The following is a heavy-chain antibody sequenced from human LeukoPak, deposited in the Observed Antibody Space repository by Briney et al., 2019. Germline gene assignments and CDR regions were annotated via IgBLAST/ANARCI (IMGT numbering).Heavy chain of an antibody. J-gene: IGHJ5*02. CDR2: IYYSGST. V-gene: IGHV4-59*01. CDR1: GGSINSYY. D-gene: IGHD5-24*01. CDR3: ARARDGHINNWFDP. Sequence: SETLSLTCTVSGGSINSYYWSWIRQPPGKGLEWIGYIYYSGSTNYNPSLKSRVTISVDTSKNQFSLKMSSVTAADTAVYYCARARDGHINNWFDPWGQGTLVTVSS.